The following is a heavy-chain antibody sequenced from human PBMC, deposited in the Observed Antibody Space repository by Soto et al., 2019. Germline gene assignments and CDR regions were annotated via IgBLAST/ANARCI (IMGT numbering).Heavy chain of an antibody. CDR3: GLSSSIFGPGWSDY. V-gene: IGHV1-18*01. J-gene: IGHJ4*02. Sequence: ASVKVSWKASGYSFRSYGINWVRQAPGQGLEWIGWVSGYNYNTKYAQKLQGRITVTTDTSTNTAYMELRSLRSDDTAVYYCGLSSSIFGPGWSDYSGRGTPVT. D-gene: IGHD3-16*02. CDR1: GYSFRSYG. CDR2: VSGYNYNT.